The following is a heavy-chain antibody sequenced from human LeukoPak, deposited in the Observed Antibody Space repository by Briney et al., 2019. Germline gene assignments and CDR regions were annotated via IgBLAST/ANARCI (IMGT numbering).Heavy chain of an antibody. J-gene: IGHJ3*02. D-gene: IGHD1-26*01. CDR1: GYSIDSGFY. V-gene: IGHV4-38-2*02. CDR2: MYHSGST. Sequence: SETLSLTCTVSGYSIDSGFYWGWIRQPPGKGLEWIANMYHSGSTYYNPSLQSRVNISVDTSKNQFSLNLATVAATDTAMYYCATVGYSGSYYHAFEIWGQGTMVTVSS. CDR3: ATVGYSGSYYHAFEI.